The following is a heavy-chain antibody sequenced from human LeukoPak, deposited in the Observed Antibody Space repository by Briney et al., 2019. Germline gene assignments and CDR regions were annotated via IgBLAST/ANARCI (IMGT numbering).Heavy chain of an antibody. CDR2: ISGTGGST. V-gene: IGHV3-23*01. D-gene: IGHD3-16*01. J-gene: IGHJ5*02. Sequence: PGGSLRLSCAASGFTFSTYAMTWVRQAPGKGLEWVSLISGTGGSTYYADSVKGRFTISRDNSKNTLYLQMNSLRAEDTAVYYCAKDDNYIRFLSWGQGTLVTVSS. CDR3: AKDDNYIRFLS. CDR1: GFTFSTYA.